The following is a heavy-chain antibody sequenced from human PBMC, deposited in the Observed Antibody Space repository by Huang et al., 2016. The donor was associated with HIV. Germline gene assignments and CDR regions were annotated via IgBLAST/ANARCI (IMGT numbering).Heavy chain of an antibody. Sequence: QLQLQESGPGLVKPSETLSLTCTVSGGSIRSDNYYWGWIRQPPGNGLEWIGSIYYSVSTYYNPSLKSRVSITVDTSKNQFSLKMRSVTAADTAVYYCARLPGSITMIRGVITDPYWGQGTLVTVSS. V-gene: IGHV4-39*01. CDR3: ARLPGSITMIRGVITDPY. CDR1: GGSIRSDNYY. J-gene: IGHJ4*02. CDR2: IYYSVST. D-gene: IGHD3-10*01.